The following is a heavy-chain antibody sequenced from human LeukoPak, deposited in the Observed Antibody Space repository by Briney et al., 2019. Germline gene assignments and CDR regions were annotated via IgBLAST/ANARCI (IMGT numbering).Heavy chain of an antibody. D-gene: IGHD5-18*01. CDR3: ARGDTAMEVFDY. Sequence: GSSVKVSCKASGCTFSSYAISWVRQAPGQGLEWMGGIIPIIGTTNYAQKFQGRVTITVDESKGTAYMELSSLRSEDTAVYYCARGDTAMEVFDYWRQGTLVTVSS. V-gene: IGHV1-69*01. J-gene: IGHJ4*02. CDR1: GCTFSSYA. CDR2: IIPIIGTT.